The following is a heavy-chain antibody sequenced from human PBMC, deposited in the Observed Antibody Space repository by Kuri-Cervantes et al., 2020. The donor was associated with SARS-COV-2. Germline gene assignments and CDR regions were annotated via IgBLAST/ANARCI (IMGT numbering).Heavy chain of an antibody. V-gene: IGHV3-21*04. Sequence: GESLKISCAASGFTFSSYSMNWVRQAPGKGLEWVSSISSSSSYIYYADSVKGRFTISRDNAKNSLYLQMNSLRAEDTAVYYCARGAHDYYYYGMDVWGQGTTVTVSS. CDR2: ISSSSSYI. J-gene: IGHJ6*02. CDR1: GFTFSSYS. CDR3: ARGAHDYYYYGMDV.